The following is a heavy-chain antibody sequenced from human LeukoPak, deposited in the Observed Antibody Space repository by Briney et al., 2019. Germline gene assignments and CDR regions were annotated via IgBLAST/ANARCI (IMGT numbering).Heavy chain of an antibody. J-gene: IGHJ4*02. V-gene: IGHV3-30*18. Sequence: PGRSLRLSCAASGFTFSSYGMHWVRQAPGKGLEWVAVISYDGSNKYYADSVKGRFTISRDNSKNTLYLQMNSLRAEDTAVYYCAKDPSPHYDSSGYYPAPEYYFDYWGQGTLVTVSS. CDR1: GFTFSSYG. CDR3: AKDPSPHYDSSGYYPAPEYYFDY. D-gene: IGHD3-22*01. CDR2: ISYDGSNK.